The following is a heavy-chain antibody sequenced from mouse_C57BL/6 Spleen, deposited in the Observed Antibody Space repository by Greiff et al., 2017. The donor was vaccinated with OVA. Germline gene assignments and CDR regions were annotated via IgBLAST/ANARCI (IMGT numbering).Heavy chain of an antibody. CDR2: INPGSGGT. CDR1: GYAFTNYL. J-gene: IGHJ1*03. CDR3: ARYLITAVPSDV. D-gene: IGHD1-1*01. V-gene: IGHV1-54*01. Sequence: VQLQQSGAELVRPGTSVKVSCKASGYAFTNYLIEWVKQRPGQGLEWIGVINPGSGGTNYNEKFKGKATLTADKSSSTAYMQLSSLTSEDSAVYFCARYLITAVPSDVWGTGTTVTVSS.